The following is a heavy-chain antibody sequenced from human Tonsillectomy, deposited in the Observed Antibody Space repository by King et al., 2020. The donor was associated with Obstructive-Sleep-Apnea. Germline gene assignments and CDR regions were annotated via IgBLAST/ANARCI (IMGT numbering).Heavy chain of an antibody. CDR1: GFTFNNYS. Sequence: VQLVESGGGLVKPGGSLRLSCAASGFTFNNYSMNWVRQAPGKGLEWVSSISSSSSYMYYGDSVKGRFTISRDNVKNSLYLQMNSLRAEDTAVYYCARPLGISYFDYWGQGTLVTVSS. D-gene: IGHD1-26*01. V-gene: IGHV3-21*01. CDR2: ISSSSSYM. CDR3: ARPLGISYFDY. J-gene: IGHJ4*02.